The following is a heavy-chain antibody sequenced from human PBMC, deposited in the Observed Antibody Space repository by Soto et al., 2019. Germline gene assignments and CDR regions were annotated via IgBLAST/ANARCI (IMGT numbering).Heavy chain of an antibody. V-gene: IGHV4-31*03. Sequence: SETLSLTCTVSGGSISSGGYYWSWIRQHPGKGLEWIGYIYYSGSTYYNPSLKSRVTISVDTSKNQFSLKLSSVTAADTAVYYCARYCSSTSCYDYYYYYGMDVWGQGTTVTV. CDR1: GGSISSGGYY. J-gene: IGHJ6*02. D-gene: IGHD2-2*01. CDR2: IYYSGST. CDR3: ARYCSSTSCYDYYYYYGMDV.